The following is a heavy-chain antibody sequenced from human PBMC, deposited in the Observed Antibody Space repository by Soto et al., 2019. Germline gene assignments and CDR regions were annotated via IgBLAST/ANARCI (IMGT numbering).Heavy chain of an antibody. Sequence: SVKVSSKGSGGTLSSYAISWVRQAPGQGLEWMGGISPIFGTANYAQKFQGRVTITADKSTSTAYMELSSLRSEDTAVYYCARAGDHYYDSSGYYYVPYYFDYWGQGTQVTVSS. V-gene: IGHV1-69*06. J-gene: IGHJ4*02. D-gene: IGHD3-22*01. CDR2: ISPIFGTA. CDR1: GGTLSSYA. CDR3: ARAGDHYYDSSGYYYVPYYFDY.